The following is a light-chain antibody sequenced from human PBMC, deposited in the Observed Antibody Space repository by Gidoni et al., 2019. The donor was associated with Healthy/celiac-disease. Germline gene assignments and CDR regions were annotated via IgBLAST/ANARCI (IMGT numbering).Light chain of an antibody. CDR3: QQSYSTLPFT. J-gene: IGKJ3*01. CDR1: QSISSY. V-gene: IGKV1-39*01. Sequence: DIQMTQSPSSLSASVGDRVTITCRASQSISSYLNWYQQKPGKAPKLLNYAASSLQSGVPSRFSGSGSGTDFTLTISSLQPEDFATYYCQQSYSTLPFTFGPGTKVDIK. CDR2: AAS.